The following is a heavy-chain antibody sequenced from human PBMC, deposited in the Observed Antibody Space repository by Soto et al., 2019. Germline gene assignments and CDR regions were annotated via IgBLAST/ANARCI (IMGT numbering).Heavy chain of an antibody. CDR3: AKFLSTTVTYYYYYGMDV. CDR1: GFTFSSYA. Sequence: EVQLLESGGGLVQPGGSLRLSCAASGFTFSSYAMSWVRQAPGKGLEWVSAISGSGGSTYYADSVKGRFTICRDNSKNTLYPQMNSLRAEDTAVYYCAKFLSTTVTYYYYYGMDVWGQGTTVTVSS. V-gene: IGHV3-23*01. J-gene: IGHJ6*02. D-gene: IGHD4-17*01. CDR2: ISGSGGST.